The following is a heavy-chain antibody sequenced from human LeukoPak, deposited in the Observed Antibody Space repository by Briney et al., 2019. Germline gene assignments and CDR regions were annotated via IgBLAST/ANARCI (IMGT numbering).Heavy chain of an antibody. D-gene: IGHD3-10*01. CDR2: IYTSGST. CDR3: ARDGGHWFGELLSGWFDP. J-gene: IGHJ5*02. V-gene: IGHV4-4*07. Sequence: SETLSLTCTVSGYSISSGYYWGWIRQPAVKGLEWIGRIYTSGSTNYNPSLKSRVTMSVDTSKNQFSLKLSSVTAADTAVYYCARDGGHWFGELLSGWFDPWGQGTLVTVSS. CDR1: GYSISSGYY.